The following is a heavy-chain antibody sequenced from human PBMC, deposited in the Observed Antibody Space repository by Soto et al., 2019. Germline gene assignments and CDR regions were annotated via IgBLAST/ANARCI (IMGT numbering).Heavy chain of an antibody. V-gene: IGHV4-59*01. J-gene: IGHJ5*02. Sequence: QVQLQESGPGLVKPSETLSLTCTVSGGSISSYYWSWMRQPPGKRLEWIGYIYYSGSTNYNPSLKSRVTISVDTSKNQCSLKLNSVTAADTAVYSCARLLFGAATWFDPWGQGTLVTVSS. D-gene: IGHD3-10*01. CDR1: GGSISSYY. CDR3: ARLLFGAATWFDP. CDR2: IYYSGST.